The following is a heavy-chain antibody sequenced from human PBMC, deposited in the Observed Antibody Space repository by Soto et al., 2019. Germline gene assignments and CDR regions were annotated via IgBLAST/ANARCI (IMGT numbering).Heavy chain of an antibody. J-gene: IGHJ4*02. CDR2: IYYSGIT. Sequence: QVQLQESGPGLVKPSQTLSLTCTVSGGSISSGSYYWSWIRQHPGKGLAWIGYIYYSGITYYNQSLKSRVSISVDTSKNQFSLKLSSVTAADTAVYYWARGQHDYGDYGAWGYFDYWGQGTLVTVSS. D-gene: IGHD4-17*01. CDR1: GGSISSGSYY. CDR3: ARGQHDYGDYGAWGYFDY. V-gene: IGHV4-31*03.